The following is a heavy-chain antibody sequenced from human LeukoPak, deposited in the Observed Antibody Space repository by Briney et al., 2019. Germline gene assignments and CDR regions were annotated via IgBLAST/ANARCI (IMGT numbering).Heavy chain of an antibody. V-gene: IGHV3-73*01. CDR3: TKHGDYRDWYFDL. CDR2: IRSKTHTYAT. D-gene: IGHD4-11*01. Sequence: GGSLRLSCEASGFSFSGSALHWVRQAPGKGLEWIGRIRSKTHTYATVYAESMEGRFTVSRDDSKNTAYLQMNGLTTGDTALYYCTKHGDYRDWYFDLWGRGTLVTVSS. J-gene: IGHJ2*01. CDR1: GFSFSGSA.